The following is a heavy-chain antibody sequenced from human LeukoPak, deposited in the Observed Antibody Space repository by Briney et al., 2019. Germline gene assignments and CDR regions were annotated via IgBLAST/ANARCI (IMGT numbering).Heavy chain of an antibody. CDR1: GGSISSGSYY. CDR3: ARGEWFGDPGEAFDI. CDR2: IYTSGST. Sequence: PSETLSLTCTVSGGSISSGSYYWSWIRQPAGKGLEWIGRIYTSGSTNYNPSLKSRVTISVDTSKNQFSLKLSSVTAADTAVYYCARGEWFGDPGEAFDIWGQGTMVTVSS. V-gene: IGHV4-61*02. J-gene: IGHJ3*02. D-gene: IGHD3-10*01.